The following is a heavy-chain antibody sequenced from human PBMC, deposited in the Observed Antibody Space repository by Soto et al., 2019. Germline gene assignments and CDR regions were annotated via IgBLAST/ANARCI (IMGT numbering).Heavy chain of an antibody. D-gene: IGHD3-16*01. CDR3: ASNYAYAEGYYWYGIVV. CDR1: GFTFSRYW. Sequence: EVQLVESGGGLVLPGGSLRLSCAASGFTFSRYWMHWVRQAPGKGLVWVSRISSYGSDTHYADSVKGRFTISRDNAKNTLYLQMTSLSADDTAVYYCASNYAYAEGYYWYGIVVWCPGTTVTVSS. V-gene: IGHV3-74*01. J-gene: IGHJ6*02. CDR2: ISSYGSDT.